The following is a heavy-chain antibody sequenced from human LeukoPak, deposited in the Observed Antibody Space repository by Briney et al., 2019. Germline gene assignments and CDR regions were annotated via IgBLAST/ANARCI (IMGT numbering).Heavy chain of an antibody. Sequence: GGSLRLSCAASGFTFSSYWMHWVRQAPGKRLVWVSRINSDGSSTSYADSVKGRFTISRDNAKNTLYLQMNSLRAEDTAVYYCAKTNGRFYWFDPWGQGTLVTVSS. CDR2: INSDGSST. V-gene: IGHV3-74*01. CDR3: AKTNGRFYWFDP. CDR1: GFTFSSYW. J-gene: IGHJ5*02. D-gene: IGHD3-3*01.